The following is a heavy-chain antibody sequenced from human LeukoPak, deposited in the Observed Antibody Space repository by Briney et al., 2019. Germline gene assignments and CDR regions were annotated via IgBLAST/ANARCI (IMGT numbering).Heavy chain of an antibody. D-gene: IGHD3-10*01. V-gene: IGHV1-2*02. CDR2: INPNSGGT. CDR1: GYTFTGYY. Sequence: ASVKVSCKASGYTFTGYYMHWVRQAPGQGLEWMGWINPNSGGTNYAQKFQGRVTMTRDTSISTAYMELSRLRSDDTAVYYCARGRVTMVRGSKRRFYYYYMDVWGKGTTVTISS. J-gene: IGHJ6*03. CDR3: ARGRVTMVRGSKRRFYYYYMDV.